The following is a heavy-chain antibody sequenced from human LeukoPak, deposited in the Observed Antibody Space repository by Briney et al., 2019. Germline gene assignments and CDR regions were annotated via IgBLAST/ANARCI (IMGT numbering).Heavy chain of an antibody. D-gene: IGHD2-15*01. CDR3: ASTKVHYYSGGLYY. CDR1: GFNLCTYS. J-gene: IGHJ4*02. CDR2: ISVCSSPDTI. Sequence: TGGSLRLSGVVSGFNLCTYSMNWVRQAPGKGLEWISYISVCSSPDTIYYADSVKGRFTISRDNAKNSLYLQMNRLRAEDTAVYYCASTKVHYYSGGLYYWGQGALVTVSS. V-gene: IGHV3-48*01.